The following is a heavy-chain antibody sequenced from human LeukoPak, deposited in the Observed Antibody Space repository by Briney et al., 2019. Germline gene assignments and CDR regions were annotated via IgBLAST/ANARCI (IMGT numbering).Heavy chain of an antibody. V-gene: IGHV1-8*01. J-gene: IGHJ1*01. CDR3: VRGRFIAGAGD. Sequence: ASVKVSCKTSGFTFTIYDINWVRQATGQGLEWMGWMNGNSGGTGYAQKFQGRVTMTRNTSISTAYMELSNLRSEDTAVYYCVRGRFIAGAGDWGQGTPVTVPS. CDR1: GFTFTIYD. CDR2: MNGNSGGT. D-gene: IGHD1-26*01.